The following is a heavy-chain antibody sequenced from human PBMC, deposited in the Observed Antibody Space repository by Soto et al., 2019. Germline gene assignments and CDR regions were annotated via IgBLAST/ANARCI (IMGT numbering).Heavy chain of an antibody. CDR3: ACYNYYDSSGYYSS. D-gene: IGHD3-22*01. J-gene: IGHJ5*02. Sequence: PGGSLRLSCAASGFIFSSYWMSWVRQAPGKGLEWVANIKQDGSEKYYVDSVKGRFTISRDNAKNSLYLQMNSLRAEDTAVYYCACYNYYDSSGYYSSWGQGT. CDR1: GFIFSSYW. CDR2: IKQDGSEK. V-gene: IGHV3-7*01.